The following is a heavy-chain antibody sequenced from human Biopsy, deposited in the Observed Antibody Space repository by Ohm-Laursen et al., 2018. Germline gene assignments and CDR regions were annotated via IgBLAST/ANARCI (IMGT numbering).Heavy chain of an antibody. CDR3: ALQSVAQMKNFDY. J-gene: IGHJ4*02. Sequence: GSSVKVSCHAPGGTFSNYGVNWVRQAPGQGLEWMGWISPKSGDTNYAHKFQGNITMTRDTSMSTAYMEMSRLRCNDTAVYYCALQSVAQMKNFDYWGQGTLVTVSS. V-gene: IGHV1-2*02. CDR2: ISPKSGDT. D-gene: IGHD6-19*01. CDR1: GGTFSNYG.